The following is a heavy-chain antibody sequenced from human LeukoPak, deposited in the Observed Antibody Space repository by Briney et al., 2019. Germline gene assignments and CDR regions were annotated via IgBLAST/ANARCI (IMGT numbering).Heavy chain of an antibody. D-gene: IGHD2-21*02. CDR3: ARGVVVTMYYYYGMDV. CDR1: GDSISSYY. Sequence: SETLSLTCTVSGDSISSYYWSWIRQPPGKGLEWIGYIYYSGSTNYNPSLKSRVTISVDTSKSQFSLKLSSVTAADTAVYYCARGVVVTMYYYYGMDVWGQGTTVTVSS. J-gene: IGHJ6*02. V-gene: IGHV4-59*01. CDR2: IYYSGST.